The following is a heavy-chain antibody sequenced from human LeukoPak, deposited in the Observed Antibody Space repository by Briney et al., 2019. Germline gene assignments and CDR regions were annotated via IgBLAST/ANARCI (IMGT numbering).Heavy chain of an antibody. Sequence: PSQTLSLTCTVSGGSISSSNYYWGWIRQPPGKGLEWIGSIYYSGTTYYNPSLKSRVTISVDPSKNQFSLRLGSVTAADTAVYYCAGHLNDILTVVPTNFDYWGQGNLVTVSS. CDR3: AGHLNDILTVVPTNFDY. CDR1: GGSISSSNYY. J-gene: IGHJ4*02. V-gene: IGHV4-39*01. CDR2: IYYSGTT. D-gene: IGHD3-9*01.